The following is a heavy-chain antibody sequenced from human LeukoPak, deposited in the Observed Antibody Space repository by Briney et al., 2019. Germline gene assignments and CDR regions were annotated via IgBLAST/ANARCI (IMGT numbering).Heavy chain of an antibody. CDR3: ARDSYYYDSSGYYRYFDY. CDR1: GYTFTSYY. Sequence: ASVKVSCKASGYTFTSYYMHWVRQAPGQGLEWTGIINPSGGSTSYAQKLQGRVTMTRDMSTSTVYMELSSLRSEDTAVYYCARDSYYYDSSGYYRYFDYWGQGTLVTVSS. D-gene: IGHD3-22*01. CDR2: INPSGGST. V-gene: IGHV1-46*01. J-gene: IGHJ4*02.